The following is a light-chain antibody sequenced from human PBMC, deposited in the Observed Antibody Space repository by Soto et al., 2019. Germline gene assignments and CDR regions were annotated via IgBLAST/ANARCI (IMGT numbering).Light chain of an antibody. CDR2: GTS. Sequence: ETVLTQSPGTLSLSPGERATLSCRASQSVSSSSLAWYQQRPGQAPRLLIYGTSSRATGIPDRFSGSGSETDFTLTITSLEPEDFAVYYCQQRNNWPPITFGQGTRLEIK. CDR3: QQRNNWPPIT. V-gene: IGKV3D-20*02. J-gene: IGKJ5*01. CDR1: QSVSSSS.